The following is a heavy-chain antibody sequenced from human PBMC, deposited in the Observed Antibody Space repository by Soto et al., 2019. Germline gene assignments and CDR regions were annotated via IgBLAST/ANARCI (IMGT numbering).Heavy chain of an antibody. CDR2: ISGSGGST. Sequence: GGSLRLSCAASGFTFSSYAMSWVRQAPGKGLEWVSAISGSGGSTYYADSVKGRFTISRDNSKNTLYLQMNSLRAEDTAVDYCAKDARIDYYDILTGYSDHDAFDIWGQGTMVTVSS. J-gene: IGHJ3*02. CDR1: GFTFSSYA. V-gene: IGHV3-23*01. D-gene: IGHD3-9*01. CDR3: AKDARIDYYDILTGYSDHDAFDI.